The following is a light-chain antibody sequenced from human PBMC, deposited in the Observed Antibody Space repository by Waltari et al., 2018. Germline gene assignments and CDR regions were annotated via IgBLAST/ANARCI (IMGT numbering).Light chain of an antibody. CDR3: SSFTSSSTWV. V-gene: IGLV2-14*03. CDR2: DVT. Sequence: SALTQPASVSESPGQSITISCTGTTSDVGGYNYVSWYQQHPGKAPKLMIYDVTNRPSGVSNRFSGSKSGNTASLTISGPQAEDEADYYCSSFTSSSTWVFGGGTKLTVL. CDR1: TSDVGGYNY. J-gene: IGLJ3*02.